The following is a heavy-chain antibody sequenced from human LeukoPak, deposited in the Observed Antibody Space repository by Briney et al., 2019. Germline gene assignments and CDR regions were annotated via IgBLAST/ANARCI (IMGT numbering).Heavy chain of an antibody. CDR2: FHYSGST. D-gene: IGHD2-21*02. CDR1: GGSVSSSSYY. CDR3: ASLVVVVVTASEIDY. Sequence: SETLSLTCSVSGGSVSSSSYYWGWVRQPSGKGLEWIGSFHYSGSTYYNPSLKSRVTISGDTSKNQFSLKLRSVTAADTAVYYCASLVVVVVTASEIDYWGQGTLVTVSS. V-gene: IGHV4-39*01. J-gene: IGHJ4*02.